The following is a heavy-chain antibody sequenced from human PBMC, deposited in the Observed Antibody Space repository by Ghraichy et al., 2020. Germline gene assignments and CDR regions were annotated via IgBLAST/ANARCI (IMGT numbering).Heavy chain of an antibody. V-gene: IGHV4-39*01. CDR1: DGSISRTNYY. CDR3: ARHESGTMFSY. J-gene: IGHJ4*02. D-gene: IGHD1-1*01. Sequence: ETLSLICSVSDGSISRTNYYWAWIRQPPGKGLEWIASISYSGSTGYNPSLKSRITISVDMSKSQVSLTLRSVTAADTAVYSCARHESGTMFSYWGQGALVTVSS. CDR2: ISYSGST.